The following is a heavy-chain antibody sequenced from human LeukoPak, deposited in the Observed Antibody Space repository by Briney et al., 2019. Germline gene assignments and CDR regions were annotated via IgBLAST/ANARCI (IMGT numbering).Heavy chain of an antibody. Sequence: SETLSLTCTVSGYSISSGYYWGWIRQPPGKGLEWIGSIYHSGSTNYNPSLKSRVTISVDTSKNQFSLKLSSVTAADTAVYYCARTTEGGYTYDYFYYYYMDVWGKGTTVTISS. CDR3: ARTTEGGYTYDYFYYYYMDV. CDR1: GYSISSGYY. J-gene: IGHJ6*03. V-gene: IGHV4-38-2*02. CDR2: IYHSGST. D-gene: IGHD5-18*01.